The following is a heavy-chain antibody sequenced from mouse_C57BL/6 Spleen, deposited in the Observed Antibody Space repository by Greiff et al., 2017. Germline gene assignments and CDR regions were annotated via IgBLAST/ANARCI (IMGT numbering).Heavy chain of an antibody. V-gene: IGHV5-9-1*02. Sequence: EVKLMESGEGLVKPGGSLKLSCAASGFTFRSYAMSWVRQTPEKRLAWVAYLSSGGDYIYYADTVKGRFTISRDNARNTLYLQMSSLKSEDTAMYYCTRASYSNYLGYWGQGTTLTVSS. D-gene: IGHD2-5*01. CDR3: TRASYSNYLGY. CDR1: GFTFRSYA. CDR2: LSSGGDYI. J-gene: IGHJ2*01.